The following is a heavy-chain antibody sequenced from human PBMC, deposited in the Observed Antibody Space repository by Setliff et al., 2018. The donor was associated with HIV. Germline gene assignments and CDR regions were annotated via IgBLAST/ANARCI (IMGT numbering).Heavy chain of an antibody. CDR1: GYTFTSYD. J-gene: IGHJ6*02. Sequence: ASVKVSCKASGYTFTSYDINWVRQATGQGLEWMGWISAYNGNTNYAQKLKGRVTMTTDTSTSTAYMELMSLRSDDTAVYYCARDPRRPQGWAVVVAATQNYYCYYGMDVWGQGTTVTVSS. V-gene: IGHV1-18*01. CDR3: ARDPRRPQGWAVVVAATQNYYCYYGMDV. CDR2: ISAYNGNT. D-gene: IGHD2-15*01.